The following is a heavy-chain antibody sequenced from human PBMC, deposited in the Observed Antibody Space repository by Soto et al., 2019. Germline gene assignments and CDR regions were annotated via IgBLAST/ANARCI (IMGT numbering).Heavy chain of an antibody. J-gene: IGHJ5*02. V-gene: IGHV5-51*01. CDR2: IFPIDSDT. CDR3: ARKDKSGYFNWFYP. CDR1: GYRFTSYS. Sequence: PGQSLKISCRTSGYRFTSYSIACLLQLPGKGLGWMGIIFPIDSDTRYSPSFQGEVTSCADRSTSPVFRQWASLKAPDTAVYFCARKDKSGYFNWFYPWGRGTMCTVSS. D-gene: IGHD3-22*01.